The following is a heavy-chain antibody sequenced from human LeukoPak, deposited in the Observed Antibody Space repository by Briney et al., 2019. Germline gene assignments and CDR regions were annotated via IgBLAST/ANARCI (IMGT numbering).Heavy chain of an antibody. J-gene: IGHJ4*02. CDR1: GYTFTSYD. Sequence: GASVKVSCKASGYTFTSYDINWVRQATGQGLEWMGWMNPNSGNTGYAQKFQGRVTMTRNTSISTAYMGLSSLRSEDTAVYYCARGYDSGWYYGYWGQGTLVTVSS. D-gene: IGHD6-19*01. CDR2: MNPNSGNT. CDR3: ARGYDSGWYYGY. V-gene: IGHV1-8*01.